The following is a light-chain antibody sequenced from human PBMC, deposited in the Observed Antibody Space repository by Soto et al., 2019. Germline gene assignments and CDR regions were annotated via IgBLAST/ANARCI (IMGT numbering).Light chain of an antibody. V-gene: IGLV2-14*03. J-gene: IGLJ1*01. Sequence: QSALTQPASVSGSPGQSITISCTGTSSDIGGYNHVSWYQHHPGKAPKLIIYDVTTRPSGISNRFSASKSGNTASLTISRLQADDEADYYCGSYTASNTLVFGTGTKVTVL. CDR2: DVT. CDR1: SSDIGGYNH. CDR3: GSYTASNTLV.